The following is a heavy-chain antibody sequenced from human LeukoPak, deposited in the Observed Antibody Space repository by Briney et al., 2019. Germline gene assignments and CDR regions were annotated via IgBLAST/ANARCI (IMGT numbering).Heavy chain of an antibody. V-gene: IGHV1-8*01. CDR2: MNPNSGNT. Sequence: ASVKVSCKASGYTFTSYDINWVRQATGQGLEWMGWMNPNSGNTGYAQKFQGRVTMTRNTSISTAYMELSSLRSDDTAVYYCARADYSSGSYDYWGQGTLVTVSS. D-gene: IGHD1-26*01. CDR1: GYTFTSYD. CDR3: ARADYSSGSYDY. J-gene: IGHJ4*02.